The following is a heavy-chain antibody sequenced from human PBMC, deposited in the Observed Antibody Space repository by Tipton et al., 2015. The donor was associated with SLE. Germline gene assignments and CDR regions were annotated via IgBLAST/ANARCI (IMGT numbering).Heavy chain of an antibody. V-gene: IGHV4-34*01. CDR3: ARKRNGMGI. CDR1: GGSFSGYY. J-gene: IGHJ3*02. D-gene: IGHD5-24*01. CDR2: INHSGST. Sequence: TLSLTCAVYGGSFSGYYWSWIRQPPGKGLECIGEINHSGSTNYNPSLKSRVTISVDTSKNQFSLKLSSVTAADTAVYYCARKRNGMGIWGQGTMVTVSS.